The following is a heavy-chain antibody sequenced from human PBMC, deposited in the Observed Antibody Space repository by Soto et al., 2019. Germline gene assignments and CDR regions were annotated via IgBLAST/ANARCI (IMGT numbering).Heavy chain of an antibody. CDR3: AKGFEELLWFGELPVKAFDI. D-gene: IGHD3-10*01. V-gene: IGHV3-23*01. Sequence: GGSLRLSCAASGFTFSSYAMSWVRQAPGKGLEWVSAISGSGGSTYYADSVKGRFTISRDNSKNTLYLQMNSLRAEDTAVYYCAKGFEELLWFGELPVKAFDIWGQGTMVTVSS. CDR1: GFTFSSYA. CDR2: ISGSGGST. J-gene: IGHJ3*02.